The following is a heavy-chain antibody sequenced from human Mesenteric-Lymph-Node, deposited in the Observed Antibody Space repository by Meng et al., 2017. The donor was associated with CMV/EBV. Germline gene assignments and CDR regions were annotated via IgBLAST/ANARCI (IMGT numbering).Heavy chain of an antibody. D-gene: IGHD2-2*01. CDR3: ARAHRYCSSTSCLYYFDY. Sequence: ASVNVSCKASGYSFTDYHMHWVRQAPGQGLEWMGWINPNSGGTDYAQQFQGRVTMTRDTSINTVYLELSSLRSDDTAVYYCARAHRYCSSTSCLYYFDYWGQGTLVTVSS. CDR1: GYSFTDYH. J-gene: IGHJ4*02. V-gene: IGHV1-2*02. CDR2: INPNSGGT.